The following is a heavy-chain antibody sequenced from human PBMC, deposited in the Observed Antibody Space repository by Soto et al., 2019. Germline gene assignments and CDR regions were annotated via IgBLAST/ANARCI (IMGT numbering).Heavy chain of an antibody. D-gene: IGHD3-16*01. Sequence: QLQVQESGPGLVNPSETLSLTCTVSGGSISSSTYYWGWIRQPPGKGLEWIGSFYYSGSTDYNPSLKSRVTISVDTSKNQYSLNLSSVTAADTGVYYCASTLGGTYFGMDVWGHGTSVTVSS. J-gene: IGHJ6*01. CDR2: FYYSGST. V-gene: IGHV4-39*01. CDR3: ASTLGGTYFGMDV. CDR1: GGSISSSTYY.